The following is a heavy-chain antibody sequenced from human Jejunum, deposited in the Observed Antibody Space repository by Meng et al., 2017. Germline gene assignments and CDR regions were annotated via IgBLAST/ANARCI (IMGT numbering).Heavy chain of an antibody. Sequence: QVQLQQWGAGLLKPSETLSLTCAVYGESFTNYYWNWIRQPPGKGLEWIGEVTHSEGTNYNPSLKSRVTISVDMSKNQFSLKLSSVTAADTAVYYCARGQDRAKTGYWGQGTLDTVSS. V-gene: IGHV4-34*01. CDR3: ARGQDRAKTGY. CDR1: GESFTNYY. D-gene: IGHD4/OR15-4a*01. J-gene: IGHJ4*02. CDR2: VTHSEGT.